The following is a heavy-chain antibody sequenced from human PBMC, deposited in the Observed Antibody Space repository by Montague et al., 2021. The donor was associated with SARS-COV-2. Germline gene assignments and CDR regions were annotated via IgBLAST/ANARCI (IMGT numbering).Heavy chain of an antibody. CDR3: VKDAEQWLKRGAFDV. Sequence: SLRLSCAASGFTFNKFAMSWVRQAPGQGLEWVAMIYSGGSKNYDEFVRDRITVTRDDSNNTVFQQLNSLRGDDSAIYYCVKDAEQWLKRGAFDVWGQGTWVTVSS. J-gene: IGHJ3*01. CDR1: GFTFNKFA. V-gene: IGHV3-23*03. D-gene: IGHD3-22*01. CDR2: MIYSGGSK.